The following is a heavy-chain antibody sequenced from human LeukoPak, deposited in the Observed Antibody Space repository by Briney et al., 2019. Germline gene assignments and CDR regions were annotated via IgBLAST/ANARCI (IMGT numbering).Heavy chain of an antibody. V-gene: IGHV3-23*01. Sequence: GGSLSLSCAASGFTLSSYALSLVRQAPGKGLGWVSAISGSGGSTYYADSVEGRFTSAKDNSKNTLYLQMNSLRAEDTAEYYCATNSSRGVFDYWGQGTLVTVSS. J-gene: IGHJ4*02. CDR1: GFTLSSYA. CDR2: ISGSGGST. D-gene: IGHD6-13*01. CDR3: ATNSSRGVFDY.